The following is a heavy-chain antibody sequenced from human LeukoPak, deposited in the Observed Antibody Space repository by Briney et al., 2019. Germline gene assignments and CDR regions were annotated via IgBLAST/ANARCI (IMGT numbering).Heavy chain of an antibody. CDR2: INYSGRT. D-gene: IGHD6-19*01. CDR3: ARESSAVAHSMIRDWLDP. V-gene: IGHV4-38-2*02. J-gene: IGHJ5*02. CDR1: DYSIYFGHL. Sequence: SETLSLTCDVSDYSIYFGHLWGWIRQPPGKGLEWIASINYSGRTYYTPSLTSRVTTSVDTLKNPSSLKVTSVTAADTATYFCARESSAVAHSMIRDWLDPWGQGTLVTVSS.